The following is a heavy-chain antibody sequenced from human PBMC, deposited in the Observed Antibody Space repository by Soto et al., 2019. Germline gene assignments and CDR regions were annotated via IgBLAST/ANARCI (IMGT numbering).Heavy chain of an antibody. D-gene: IGHD2-2*01. V-gene: IGHV4-39*01. CDR1: GGSISSSSYY. Sequence: LQLQESGPGLVKPSETLSLTCTVSGGSISSSSYYWGWIRQPPGKGLEWIGSIYYSGSTYYNPSLKSRVTISVDTSKNQFSLKLSSVTAADTAVYYCARRAIVVVPAARDAFDIWGQGTMVTVSS. J-gene: IGHJ3*02. CDR2: IYYSGST. CDR3: ARRAIVVVPAARDAFDI.